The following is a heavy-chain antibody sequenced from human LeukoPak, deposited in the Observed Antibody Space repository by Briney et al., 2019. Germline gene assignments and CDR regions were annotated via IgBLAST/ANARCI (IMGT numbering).Heavy chain of an antibody. Sequence: ASVKVSCKASGFTFTSSAVQWVRQARGQRLEWIGWIVVGSGNTNYAQKFQERVTITRDMSTSTAYMELSSLRSEDTAVYYCAAGTPYYDSSVDIWGQGTTVTVSS. CDR1: GFTFTSSA. CDR2: IVVGSGNT. J-gene: IGHJ6*02. D-gene: IGHD3-22*01. V-gene: IGHV1-58*01. CDR3: AAGTPYYDSSVDI.